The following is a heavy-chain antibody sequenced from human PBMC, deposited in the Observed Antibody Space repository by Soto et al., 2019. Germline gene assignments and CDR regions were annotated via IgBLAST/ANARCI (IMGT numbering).Heavy chain of an antibody. J-gene: IGHJ6*02. D-gene: IGHD2-15*01. CDR3: AKGRDLGYCSGGSCYRSYYYGMDV. Sequence: GGSLRLSCTASGFTFDDYAMHWVRQAPGKGLEWVSGISWNSGSIGYADSVKGRFTISRDNAKNSLYLQMNSLRAEDTALYYCAKGRDLGYCSGGSCYRSYYYGMDVWGQGTTVTVSS. V-gene: IGHV3-9*01. CDR2: ISWNSGSI. CDR1: GFTFDDYA.